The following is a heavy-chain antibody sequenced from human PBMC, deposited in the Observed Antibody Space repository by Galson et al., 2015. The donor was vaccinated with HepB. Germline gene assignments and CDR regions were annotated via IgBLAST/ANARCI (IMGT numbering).Heavy chain of an antibody. J-gene: IGHJ4*02. Sequence: SVKVSCKASGYTFTSYYMHWVRQAPGQGLEWMGIINPSGGSTSYAQKFQGRVTMTRDTSTSTVYMELSSLRSEDTAVYYCARDGARGYSYGSNCLDYWGQGTLVTVSS. V-gene: IGHV1-46*01. CDR2: INPSGGST. CDR3: ARDGARGYSYGSNCLDY. D-gene: IGHD5-18*01. CDR1: GYTFTSYY.